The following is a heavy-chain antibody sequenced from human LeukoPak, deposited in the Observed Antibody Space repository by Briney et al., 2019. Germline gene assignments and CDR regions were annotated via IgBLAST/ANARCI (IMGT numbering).Heavy chain of an antibody. CDR3: ARDPQLVPVGGGAFDI. D-gene: IGHD3-16*01. V-gene: IGHV4-39*07. J-gene: IGHJ3*02. Sequence: SETLSLTLTVSGGSISTRIYYWGWIRQPPGQRLERVGRIYYSGSTYYNQSLKSRVTISVDTSKNQFSLKLSSVTAADTAVYYCARDPQLVPVGGGAFDIWGQGTMVTVSS. CDR1: GGSISTRIYY. CDR2: IYYSGST.